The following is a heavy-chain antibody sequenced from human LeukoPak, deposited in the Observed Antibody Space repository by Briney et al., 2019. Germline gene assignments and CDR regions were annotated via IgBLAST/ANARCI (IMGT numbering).Heavy chain of an antibody. D-gene: IGHD6-13*01. CDR1: GGSISSYY. CDR3: ARHTDSAPLSSLKY. CDR2: MYYSGST. Sequence: SETLSLTCTVSGGSISSYYWSWIRQTQGQGQEWIGDMYYSGSTNYNPSPTSRVTISVATPKNHFSLKSSSVTAADPAVYYCARHTDSAPLSSLKYWGQGTLVTVSS. V-gene: IGHV4-59*08. J-gene: IGHJ4*02.